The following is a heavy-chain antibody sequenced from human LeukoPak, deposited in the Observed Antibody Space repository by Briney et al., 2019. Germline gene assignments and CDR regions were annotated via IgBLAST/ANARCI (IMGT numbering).Heavy chain of an antibody. Sequence: GGSLRLSCVASGFTFSNYAMHWVRQAPGKGLEWVTINGSNKYYADSVEGRFTIARDNSKNPLYLQMNSLRADDTAMYYCARVSGWYRGGSDYWGQGTLVTVSS. CDR2: NGSNK. CDR3: ARVSGWYRGGSDY. V-gene: IGHV3-30*04. CDR1: GFTFSNYA. J-gene: IGHJ4*02. D-gene: IGHD6-19*01.